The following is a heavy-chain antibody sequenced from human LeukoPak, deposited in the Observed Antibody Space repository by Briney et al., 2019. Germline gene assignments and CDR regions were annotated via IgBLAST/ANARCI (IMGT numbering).Heavy chain of an antibody. CDR3: ASRPERYYDSSGYFN. V-gene: IGHV1-69*01. CDR1: GGTFSSYA. CDR2: IIPIFGTA. D-gene: IGHD3-22*01. J-gene: IGHJ4*02. Sequence: SVKVSCTASGGTFSSYAISWVRQAPGQGLEWMGGIIPIFGTANYAQKFQGRVTITADESTSTAYTELSSLRSEDTAVYYCASRPERYYDSSGYFNWGQGTLVTVSS.